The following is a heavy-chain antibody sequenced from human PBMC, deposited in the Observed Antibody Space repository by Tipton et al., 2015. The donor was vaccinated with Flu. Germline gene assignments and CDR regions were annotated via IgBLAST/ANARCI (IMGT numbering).Heavy chain of an antibody. D-gene: IGHD3-22*01. CDR1: GGSFSGYY. CDR3: ARMVRASSVGGSSGYLRYDY. J-gene: IGHJ4*02. CDR2: INHSGST. Sequence: TLSLTCAVYGGSFSGYYWSWIRQPPGKGLEWIGEINHSGSTNYNPSLKSRVTISVDTSKNQFSLKLSSVTAADTAVYYCARMVRASSVGGSSGYLRYDYWGQGTLVPVSS. V-gene: IGHV4-34*01.